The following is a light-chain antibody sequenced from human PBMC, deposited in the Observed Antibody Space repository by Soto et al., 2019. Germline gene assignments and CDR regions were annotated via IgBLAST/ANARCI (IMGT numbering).Light chain of an antibody. CDR2: GAF. CDR1: QSVTNN. CDR3: QQYTNWPYT. V-gene: IGKV3-15*01. J-gene: IGKJ2*01. Sequence: EIMMTQSPATLSVSPGERATLSCRASQSVTNNLAWYQQKPGQAPRLLIYGAFTRATGIPARFSGSGSGTDFTLTITSLQSEDFAVYYCQQYTNWPYTFGQGAKLEIK.